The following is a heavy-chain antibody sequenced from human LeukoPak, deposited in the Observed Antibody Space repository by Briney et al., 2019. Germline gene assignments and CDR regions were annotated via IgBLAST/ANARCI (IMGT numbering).Heavy chain of an antibody. D-gene: IGHD3-22*01. CDR1: GFTFTSSA. CDR2: IVVGSGNT. V-gene: IGHV1-58*01. CDR3: AADPSSGYYYYYGMDV. Sequence: SVKVSCKASGFTFTSSAVQWVRQARGQRLEWIGWIVVGSGNTNYAQKFQERVTITRDMSTSTAYMELSSLRSEDTAVYYCAADPSSGYYYYYGMDVWGQGTTVTVSS. J-gene: IGHJ6*02.